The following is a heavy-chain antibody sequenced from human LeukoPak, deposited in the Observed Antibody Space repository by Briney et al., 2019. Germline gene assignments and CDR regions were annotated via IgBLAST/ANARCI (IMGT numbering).Heavy chain of an antibody. V-gene: IGHV3-15*01. Sequence: GGSLRLSCAASGFTFSNAWMSWVRQAPGKGLEWVGRIKSKTDGGTTDYAAPVKGRFTISRDDSKNTLYLQMNSLKTGDTAVYYCTTAYYYDSSAQDWGQGTLVTVSS. CDR3: TTAYYYDSSAQD. D-gene: IGHD3-22*01. CDR2: IKSKTDGGTT. CDR1: GFTFSNAW. J-gene: IGHJ4*02.